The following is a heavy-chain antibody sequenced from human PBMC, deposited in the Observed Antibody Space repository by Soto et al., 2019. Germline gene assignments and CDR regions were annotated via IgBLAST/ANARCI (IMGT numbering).Heavy chain of an antibody. Sequence: PSETLSLTCTVSGGSISNHYCSWFRQPPGKGLEWIGYIYHSGSTSHNPSLKSRVTMSVDSSKNQFSLMLNSVTATDTAIYYCARQGFGELHGLVDVWGQGTTVTVSS. V-gene: IGHV4-59*08. CDR3: ARQGFGELHGLVDV. CDR1: GGSISNHY. D-gene: IGHD3-10*01. CDR2: IYHSGST. J-gene: IGHJ6*02.